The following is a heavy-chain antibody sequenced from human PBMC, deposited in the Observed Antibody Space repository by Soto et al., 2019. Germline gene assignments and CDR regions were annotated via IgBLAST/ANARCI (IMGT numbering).Heavy chain of an antibody. V-gene: IGHV3-11*01. CDR3: AKASGYDSSGANDYFDY. Sequence: GGSLRLSCAASGFTFSDYYMSWIRQAQGKGLEWVSYISSSGSTIYYADSVKGRFTISRDNAKNSLYLQMNSLRAEDTALYYCAKASGYDSSGANDYFDYWGQGTLVTVS. CDR2: ISSSGSTI. CDR1: GFTFSDYY. D-gene: IGHD3-22*01. J-gene: IGHJ4*02.